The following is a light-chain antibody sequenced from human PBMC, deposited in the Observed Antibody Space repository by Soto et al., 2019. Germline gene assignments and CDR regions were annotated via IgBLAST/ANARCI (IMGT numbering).Light chain of an antibody. CDR2: GAS. CDR3: QQYNNWPPWT. J-gene: IGKJ1*01. V-gene: IGKV3-15*01. CDR1: QSVSSN. Sequence: EMVMTQSPSTLSVSPGEGVTLSCRSSQSVSSNLAWYQQKPGQAPRLLIYGASTRATGIPARFSGSGSGTEFTLTISSLQSEDFAVYYCQQYNNWPPWTFGQGTKVDIK.